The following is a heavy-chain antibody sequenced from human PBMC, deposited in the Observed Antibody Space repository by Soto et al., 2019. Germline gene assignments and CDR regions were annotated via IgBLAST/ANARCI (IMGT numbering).Heavy chain of an antibody. CDR2: ISYDGSNK. CDR3: ASSAHSSSWYVVGY. V-gene: IGHV3-30-3*01. Sequence: QVQLVESGGGVVQPGRSLRLSCAASGFTFSRYAMHWVRQAPGKGLEWVAVISYDGSNKYYADSVKGRFTISRDNSKNTLYLQMNSLRAEDTAVYYCASSAHSSSWYVVGYWGQGTLVTVSS. CDR1: GFTFSRYA. D-gene: IGHD6-13*01. J-gene: IGHJ4*02.